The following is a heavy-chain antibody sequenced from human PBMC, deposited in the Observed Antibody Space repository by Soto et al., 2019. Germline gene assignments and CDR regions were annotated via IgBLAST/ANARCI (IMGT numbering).Heavy chain of an antibody. CDR3: ARIFKPPLFFYFDC. Sequence: QVTLKESGPVLVKPTETLTLTCTVSGFSLSNTRMGVSWIRQPPGKALEWLAHIFSSDERSYSTSLKSRLTISQDTSKRQVVLTMTNMDPVDTATYFCARIFKPPLFFYFDCLGQGTLVTVSS. CDR1: GFSLSNTRMG. D-gene: IGHD3-3*01. J-gene: IGHJ4*02. V-gene: IGHV2-26*01. CDR2: IFSSDER.